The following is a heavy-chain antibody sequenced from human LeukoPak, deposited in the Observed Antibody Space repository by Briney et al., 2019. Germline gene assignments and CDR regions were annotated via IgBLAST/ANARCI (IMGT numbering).Heavy chain of an antibody. J-gene: IGHJ4*02. CDR1: GFTFSKFT. Sequence: GGSLRLSCAASGFTFSKFTMNWVRQAPGKGLEWVSAISGSGGSTYYADSVKGRFTISRDNSKNTLYLQMNSLRAEDTAVYYCAILEGGYWGQGTLVTVSS. CDR2: ISGSGGST. CDR3: AILEGGY. D-gene: IGHD3-16*01. V-gene: IGHV3-23*01.